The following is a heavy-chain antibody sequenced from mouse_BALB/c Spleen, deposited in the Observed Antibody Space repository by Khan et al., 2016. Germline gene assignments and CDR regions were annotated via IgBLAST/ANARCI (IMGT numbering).Heavy chain of an antibody. J-gene: IGHJ3*01. D-gene: IGHD2-4*01. CDR3: ARSPYDYDVGFAY. CDR1: GFNIKDTY. V-gene: IGHV14-3*02. CDR2: IDTANGNT. Sequence: EVQLQESGAELVKPGASVKLSCTASGFNIKDTYMHWVKQRPEQGLEWIGRIDTANGNTKYDPKFQGKATITADTSSNTAYLQRSSLTSEDTAVDYCARSPYDYDVGFAYWGQGTLVTVSA.